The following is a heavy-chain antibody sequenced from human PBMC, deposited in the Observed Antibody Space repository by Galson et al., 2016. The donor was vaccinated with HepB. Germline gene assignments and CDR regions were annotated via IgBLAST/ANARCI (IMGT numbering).Heavy chain of an antibody. CDR1: GFTFSSYW. Sequence: SLRLSCAASGFTFSSYWMSWVRQTPGKRPEWVANIKQDGSEKYSLDSLRGRFTIARDNAKNSLYLQMNSLRAEDTAVYYCARESYSFFGMDVWGQGTTVTVSS. V-gene: IGHV3-7*01. CDR3: ARESYSFFGMDV. J-gene: IGHJ6*02. CDR2: IKQDGSEK.